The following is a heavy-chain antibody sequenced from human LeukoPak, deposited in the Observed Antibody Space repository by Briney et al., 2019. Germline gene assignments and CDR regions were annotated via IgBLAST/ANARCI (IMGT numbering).Heavy chain of an antibody. V-gene: IGHV4-39*01. CDR2: FFPRGTS. CDR1: GASLRSSDYY. J-gene: IGHJ4*02. CDR3: ARHDGTGYYNPLDY. Sequence: SETLSLTCTVSGASLRSSDYYWGWIRQSPGKGLEWIGSFFPRGTSYYNPSLKSRVIISVDTSKNQFSLRLRSVTAADTAVYYCARHDGTGYYNPLDYWGQGTLVIVSS. D-gene: IGHD3-9*01.